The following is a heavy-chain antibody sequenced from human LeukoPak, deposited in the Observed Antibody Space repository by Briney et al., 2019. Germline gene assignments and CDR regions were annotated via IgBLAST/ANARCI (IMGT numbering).Heavy chain of an antibody. CDR2: VNPKTGGT. CDR1: GYSFTGYH. V-gene: IGHV1-2*02. Sequence: GASVKVSCKAFGYSFTGYHLHWVRQAPRQGLEWMGWVNPKTGGTNYARKFRGRVTMTRDTSINTVNMELSRLTSDDTAVYYCAREFSSKLEWLAYVTGDDAFDVWGQGTMITVS. D-gene: IGHD3-3*01. J-gene: IGHJ3*01. CDR3: AREFSSKLEWLAYVTGDDAFDV.